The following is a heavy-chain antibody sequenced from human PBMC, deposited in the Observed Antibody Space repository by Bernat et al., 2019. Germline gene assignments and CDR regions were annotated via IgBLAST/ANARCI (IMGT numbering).Heavy chain of an antibody. J-gene: IGHJ4*02. V-gene: IGHV1-24*01. D-gene: IGHD3-22*01. Sequence: QVQLVQSGAEVKKPGASVKVSCKVSGYTLTELSMHWVRQAPGKGLEWMGGFDPEDGETIYAQKFHGRVTMNEDTSTDTAYMERSSLRSEDTAVYYCATRLGLSYYDSSGYPISGFDYWGQGTRVTVSS. CDR2: FDPEDGET. CDR1: GYTLTELS. CDR3: ATRLGLSYYDSSGYPISGFDY.